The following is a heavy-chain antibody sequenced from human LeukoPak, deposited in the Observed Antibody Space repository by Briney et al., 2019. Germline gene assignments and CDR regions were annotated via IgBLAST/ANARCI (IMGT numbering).Heavy chain of an antibody. J-gene: IGHJ4*02. CDR3: ARDQPRAKFLDY. V-gene: IGHV1-69*04. CDR2: IIPILNIP. CDR1: GGTFSSDA. Sequence: GASVKISCKASGGTFSSDAFSWVRQAPGQGLEWMGRIIPILNIPNFAQKFEGRVTITADKSTTTVYMELCSLRSEDTAMYFCARDQPRAKFLDYWGQGSLVTVSS.